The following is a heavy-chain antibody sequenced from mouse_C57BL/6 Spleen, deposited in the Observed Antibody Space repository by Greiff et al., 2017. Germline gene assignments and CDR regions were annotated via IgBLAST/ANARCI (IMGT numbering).Heavy chain of an antibody. CDR3: ARGDYDEGFAY. J-gene: IGHJ3*01. Sequence: VQLQQSGPGLVQPSQSLSITCTVSGFSLTSYGVHWVRQSPGKGLEWLGVIWSGGSTDSNAAFISRLSISKDNSKSQVFFKMNSLQADDTAIYYCARGDYDEGFAYWGQGTLVTVSA. CDR1: GFSLTSYG. D-gene: IGHD2-4*01. CDR2: IWSGGST. V-gene: IGHV2-2*01.